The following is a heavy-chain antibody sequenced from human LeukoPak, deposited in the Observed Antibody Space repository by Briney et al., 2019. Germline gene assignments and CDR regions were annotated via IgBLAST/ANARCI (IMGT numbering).Heavy chain of an antibody. CDR1: RFTFSNDA. CDR3: AKALLLFSSDYFDY. V-gene: IGHV3-23*01. D-gene: IGHD3-10*01. J-gene: IGHJ4*02. CDR2: ISGSGGRT. Sequence: GGSLRLSCAASRFTFSNDAMTWVRQAPGQGLEWVSAISGSGGRTYYADSLKGRFTISRDNSKNTLYLQMNSLRAEDTAVYYCAKALLLFSSDYFDYWGQGTLVTVSS.